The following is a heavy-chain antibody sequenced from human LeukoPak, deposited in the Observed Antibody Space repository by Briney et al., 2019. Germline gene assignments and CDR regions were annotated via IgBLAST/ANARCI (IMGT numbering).Heavy chain of an antibody. Sequence: PGGSLRLSCAASGFTFSNYVMSWVRQAPGKGLEWVSAITGSGDSTYYADSVKGRFTISRDNSKNTLYLQMSSLRAEDTAVYYCAKLRFKTQTGGAFDIWGQGTMVTVS. CDR3: AKLRFKTQTGGAFDI. CDR1: GFTFSNYV. V-gene: IGHV3-23*01. J-gene: IGHJ3*02. D-gene: IGHD3-10*01. CDR2: ITGSGDST.